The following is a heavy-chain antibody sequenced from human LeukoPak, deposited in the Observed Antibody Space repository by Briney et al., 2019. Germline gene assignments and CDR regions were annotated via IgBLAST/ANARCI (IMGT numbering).Heavy chain of an antibody. CDR1: GFTFSSNA. CDR2: ISGSGGST. CDR3: AKNGGSYYRPFDY. V-gene: IGHV3-23*01. Sequence: AGGSMRLSCAASGFTFSSNAMSWVRQPPGKGLEWVSAISGSGGSTYYADSVKGRFTISRDNSKNTLYLQMNSLRAEDTAVYYCAKNGGSYYRPFDYWGQGTLVTVSS. D-gene: IGHD1-26*01. J-gene: IGHJ4*02.